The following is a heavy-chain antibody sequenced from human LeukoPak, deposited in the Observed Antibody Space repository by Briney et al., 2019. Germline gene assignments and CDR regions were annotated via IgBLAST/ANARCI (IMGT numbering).Heavy chain of an antibody. J-gene: IGHJ4*02. D-gene: IGHD5-18*01. CDR3: ARPVDTASLVN. CDR1: GYTFINYY. Sequence: ASVKVSCKASGYTFINYYMHWVRQAPGQGLEWMGIINPSGGSAYYAQKFQGRVTMTSDVSTSTFHMELSSLRSEDTAVYYCARPVDTASLVNWGQGALVTVSS. CDR2: INPSGGSA. V-gene: IGHV1-46*01.